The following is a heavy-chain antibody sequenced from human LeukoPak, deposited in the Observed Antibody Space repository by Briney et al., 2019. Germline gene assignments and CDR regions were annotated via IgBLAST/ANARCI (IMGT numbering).Heavy chain of an antibody. Sequence: GGSLRLSCAASGFTFKNYGMNWVRQAPGKGLEWVSSISSGSSYIDYADSLQGRFTISRDNAKNSVYLQMNSLRAVDTAVYYCARSKGGAQREYGMDVWGQGTTVTVSS. J-gene: IGHJ6*02. CDR2: ISSGSSYI. CDR1: GFTFKNYG. CDR3: ARSKGGAQREYGMDV. D-gene: IGHD1-1*01. V-gene: IGHV3-21*06.